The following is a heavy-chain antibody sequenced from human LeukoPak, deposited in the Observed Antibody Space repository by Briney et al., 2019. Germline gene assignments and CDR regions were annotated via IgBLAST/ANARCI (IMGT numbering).Heavy chain of an antibody. D-gene: IGHD3-10*01. J-gene: IGHJ4*02. CDR3: ARHSPSMVRGVIMEVDY. Sequence: SETLSLTCTVSGGSISSYYWSWIRQPPGKGLEWIGYIYTSGSTNYNPSLKSRVTISVDTSKNQFSLKLSSVTAADTVVYYCARHSPSMVRGVIMEVDYWGQGTLVTVSS. CDR1: GGSISSYY. CDR2: IYTSGST. V-gene: IGHV4-4*09.